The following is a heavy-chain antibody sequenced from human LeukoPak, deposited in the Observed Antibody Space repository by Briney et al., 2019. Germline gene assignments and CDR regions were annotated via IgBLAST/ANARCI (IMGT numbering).Heavy chain of an antibody. J-gene: IGHJ4*02. V-gene: IGHV3-48*01. CDR2: ISSSSSTI. Sequence: PGGSLRLSCAASGFTLSSYSMNWVRQAPGKGLEWVSYISSSSSTIYYADPVKGRFTISRDNAKNSLYLQMNSLRAEDTAVYYCAPDSPAIVVVPEKTLETENFDYWGQGTLVTVSS. CDR3: APDSPAIVVVPEKTLETENFDY. CDR1: GFTLSSYS. D-gene: IGHD2-2*01.